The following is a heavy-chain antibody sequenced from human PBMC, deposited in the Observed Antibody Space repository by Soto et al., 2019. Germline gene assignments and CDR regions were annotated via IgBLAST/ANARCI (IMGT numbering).Heavy chain of an antibody. Sequence: SETLSLTGTVSGGSISSYYWSWSRQPPGKGLEWIGYIYYSGSTNSNPSLQSRVTISVDTSNNQFSLKLSSVTAADTAVYYCARDSKPGYSGYHKFDYWGQGXLVTVSS. CDR2: IYYSGST. V-gene: IGHV4-59*01. D-gene: IGHD5-12*01. J-gene: IGHJ4*02. CDR1: GGSISSYY. CDR3: ARDSKPGYSGYHKFDY.